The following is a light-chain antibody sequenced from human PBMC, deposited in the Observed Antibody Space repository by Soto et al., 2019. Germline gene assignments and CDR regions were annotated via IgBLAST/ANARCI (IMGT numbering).Light chain of an antibody. J-gene: IGKJ1*01. Sequence: EIVMTQSPVTRSVSPGERATLSCRASHDIRSDLAWYQQKPGQAPRLLMYGASIRATGIPARFSGSGSGTDFTLTISSLQSEVLAVYYCQQYINWTFGQGTKLEIQ. CDR2: GAS. CDR3: QQYINWT. V-gene: IGKV3-15*01. CDR1: HDIRSD.